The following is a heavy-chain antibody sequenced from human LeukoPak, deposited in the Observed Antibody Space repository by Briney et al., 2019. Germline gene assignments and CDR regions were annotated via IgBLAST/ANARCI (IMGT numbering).Heavy chain of an antibody. V-gene: IGHV1-18*04. D-gene: IGHD6-13*01. CDR1: GYTFTGYY. CDR3: ARDWRPSIAAAGIQWGIFDY. CDR2: ISAYNGNT. Sequence: GASVKVSCKASGYTFTGYYMHWVRQAPGQGLEWMGWISAYNGNTNYAQKLQGRVTMTTDTSTSTAYMELRSLRSDDTAVYYCARDWRPSIAAAGIQWGIFDYWGQGTPVTVSS. J-gene: IGHJ4*02.